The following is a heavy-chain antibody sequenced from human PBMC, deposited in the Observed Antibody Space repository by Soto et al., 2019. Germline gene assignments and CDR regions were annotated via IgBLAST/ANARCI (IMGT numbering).Heavy chain of an antibody. CDR1: GFTFDDYA. CDR3: AKDISAWQSHLYYYGMDV. CDR2: ISWDGGST. Sequence: AGGSLRLSCAASGFTFDDYAMHWVRQAPGKGLEWVSLISWDGGSTYYADSVKGRFTISRDNSKNSLYLQMNSLRAEDTALYYCAKDISAWQSHLYYYGMDVWGQGTTVTVSS. J-gene: IGHJ6*02. V-gene: IGHV3-43D*04.